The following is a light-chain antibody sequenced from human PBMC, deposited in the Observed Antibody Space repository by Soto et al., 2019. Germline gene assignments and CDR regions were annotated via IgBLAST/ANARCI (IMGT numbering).Light chain of an antibody. CDR2: DAS. V-gene: IGKV1-33*01. CDR3: QQYANLPYT. J-gene: IGKJ2*01. Sequence: DVQMTQSPSSLSASVGDRVTITYQASQGISNHLNWYQQKPGKAPKLLIYDASNLETGVPSRFSGSESGTDFTFTISRLQPEDIATYYCQQYANLPYTFGQGTNLEIK. CDR1: QGISNH.